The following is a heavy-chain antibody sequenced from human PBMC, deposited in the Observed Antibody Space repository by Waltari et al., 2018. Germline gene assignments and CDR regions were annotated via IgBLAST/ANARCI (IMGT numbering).Heavy chain of an antibody. Sequence: QVQLQESGPGLVKPSETLSLTCTVSGGSISSYYWSWIRQPPGKGLAWLGYIYYSGSTNYNPSLKSRVTISVDTSKNQFSLKLSSVTAADTAVYYCAAYYDFFRGGEYFDYWGQGTLVTVSS. J-gene: IGHJ4*02. CDR3: AAYYDFFRGGEYFDY. CDR2: IYYSGST. V-gene: IGHV4-59*08. CDR1: GGSISSYY. D-gene: IGHD3-3*01.